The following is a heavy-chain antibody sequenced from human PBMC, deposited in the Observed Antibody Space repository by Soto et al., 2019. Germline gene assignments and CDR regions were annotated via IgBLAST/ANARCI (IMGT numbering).Heavy chain of an antibody. CDR1: GYTLTKLS. Sequence: QVQLVQSGAEVKKPGASVKVSCKVSGYTLTKLSMHWVRQAPGEGLEWMGGFDPDDGETIYAQRFQGRVTMTEDTSTDTAYMELSSLRSEDTAVYYCATTPWGYDHLNWFDPWGQGTLVTVSS. CDR3: ATTPWGYDHLNWFDP. V-gene: IGHV1-24*01. D-gene: IGHD5-12*01. J-gene: IGHJ5*02. CDR2: FDPDDGET.